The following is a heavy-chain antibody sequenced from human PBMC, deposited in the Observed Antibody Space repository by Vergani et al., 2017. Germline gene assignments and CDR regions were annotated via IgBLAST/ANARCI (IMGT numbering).Heavy chain of an antibody. V-gene: IGHV1-18*01. D-gene: IGHD2-21*01. CDR2: ISAYNDNT. CDR3: ARERGSEGILWLDAYDI. Sequence: QVPLVQSGAAVKKPGASVKVPCQASGYTFTNHGISWMRQAPGQGLEWMGWISAYNDNTNYAQKVQGRVTMTTDKSTSTAYMELRSLRSDDTAVYYCARERGSEGILWLDAYDIWGQGTMVSVSS. CDR1: GYTFTNHG. J-gene: IGHJ3*02.